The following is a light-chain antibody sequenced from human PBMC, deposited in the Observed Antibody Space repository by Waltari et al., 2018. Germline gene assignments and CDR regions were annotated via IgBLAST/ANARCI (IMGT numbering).Light chain of an antibody. Sequence: DIRLTQSPSSLSASVGVSVTITCRATQNIKNYLNWYQQKPGKAPSLLIYDASSLYIGVPSRFSGSGSGTDFTLAISDLQPEDFATYYCQQSDSAPATFGGGTKVEIK. CDR3: QQSDSAPAT. CDR2: DAS. J-gene: IGKJ4*01. CDR1: QNIKNY. V-gene: IGKV1-39*01.